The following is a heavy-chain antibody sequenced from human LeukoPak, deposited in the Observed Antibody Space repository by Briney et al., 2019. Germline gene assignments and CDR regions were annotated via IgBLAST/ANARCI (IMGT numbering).Heavy chain of an antibody. Sequence: PGRSLRLSCAASGFTFSSYGMHWVRQAPGKGLEWVAVISYDGSNKYYADSVKGRFTISRDNSKNTLYLQMNSLRAEDTAVYYCATPWDYDSTPSPAFDIWGQGTMVTVSS. CDR3: ATPWDYDSTPSPAFDI. D-gene: IGHD3-22*01. CDR2: ISYDGSNK. J-gene: IGHJ3*02. V-gene: IGHV3-30*03. CDR1: GFTFSSYG.